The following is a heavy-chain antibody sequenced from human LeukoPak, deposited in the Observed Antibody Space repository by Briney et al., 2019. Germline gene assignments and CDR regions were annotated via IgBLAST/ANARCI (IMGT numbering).Heavy chain of an antibody. CDR2: VFYSGST. V-gene: IGHV4-59*01. J-gene: IGHJ3*02. CDR3: ASRTGPTGSGAFDI. D-gene: IGHD4-17*01. CDR1: GGSINNYY. Sequence: SETLSLTCTVSGGSINNYYWNWIRQPPGKGLEWIGSVFYSGSTSYNPSLKSRVTTSVDTSKNQFSLKLTSVTAADTAVYYCASRTGPTGSGAFDIWGQGTMVTVSS.